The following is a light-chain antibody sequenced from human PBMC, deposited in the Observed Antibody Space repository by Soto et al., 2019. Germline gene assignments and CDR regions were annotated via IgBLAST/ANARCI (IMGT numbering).Light chain of an antibody. J-gene: IGKJ4*01. Sequence: DIQMTQSPSSLSASVGDRVTITCRASQSISSYLNWYQQKPGTAPKLLIYAASSLQSGVPSRFSGSGSGTDFTLTISSLQPEDFATYYGQQSYSTPLTFGGGTKVEIK. CDR3: QQSYSTPLT. CDR2: AAS. V-gene: IGKV1-39*01. CDR1: QSISSY.